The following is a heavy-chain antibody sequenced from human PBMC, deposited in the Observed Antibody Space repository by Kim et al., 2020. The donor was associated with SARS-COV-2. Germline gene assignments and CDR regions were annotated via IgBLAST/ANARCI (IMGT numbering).Heavy chain of an antibody. V-gene: IGHV3-30*04. J-gene: IGHJ6*02. D-gene: IGHD6-19*01. CDR3: ARDKRPQGLVRWVYYYYAMDV. CDR2: ISYDGSNK. Sequence: GGSLRLSCAASGFTFSSYAMHWVRQAPGKGLEWVAVISYDGSNKYYADSVKGRFTISRDNSKNTLYLQMNSLRAEDTAVYYCARDKRPQGLVRWVYYYYAMDVWGPGTTVTVSS. CDR1: GFTFSSYA.